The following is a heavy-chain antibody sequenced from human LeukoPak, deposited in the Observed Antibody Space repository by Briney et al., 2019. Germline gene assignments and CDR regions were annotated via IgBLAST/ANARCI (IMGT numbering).Heavy chain of an antibody. V-gene: IGHV4-30-4*01. CDR3: ARAHHDFWSGYSSWFDP. CDR1: GGSISSDDYY. CDR2: IYYSGST. Sequence: PSQTLSLTCTVSGGSISSDDYYWLWIPQPPGKGLEWIRYIYYSGSTYYNPSLKSRVTISVDTSKNQFSLKLSSVTAADTAVYYCARAHHDFWSGYSSWFDPWGQGTLVTVSS. J-gene: IGHJ5*02. D-gene: IGHD3-3*01.